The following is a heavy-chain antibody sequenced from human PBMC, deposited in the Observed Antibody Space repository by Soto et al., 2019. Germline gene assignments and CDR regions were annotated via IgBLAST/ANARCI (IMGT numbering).Heavy chain of an antibody. V-gene: IGHV4-59*08. J-gene: IGHJ3*02. CDR2: IYYSGST. Sequence: SETLSLTCTVSGASISSYFWSWIRQPPGKGLEWIGYIYYSGSTNYNPSLKSRVTISVDTSKNQFSLKLSSVTAADTAVYYCARASDYYDSSGSITWGGAFDIWGQGTMVTVSS. D-gene: IGHD3-22*01. CDR1: GASISSYF. CDR3: ARASDYYDSSGSITWGGAFDI.